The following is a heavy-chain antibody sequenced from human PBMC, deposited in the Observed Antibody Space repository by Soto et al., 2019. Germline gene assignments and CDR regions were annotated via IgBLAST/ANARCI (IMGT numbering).Heavy chain of an antibody. V-gene: IGHV1-2*02. J-gene: IGHJ6*02. D-gene: IGHD6-13*01. Sequence: ASVKVSCKASGYTFTGYYMHWVRQAPGQGLEWTGWINPNSGGTNYAQKFQGRVTMTRDTSISTAYMELSRLRSDDTAVYYCAREEIAAAGTGKYYGMDVWGQGTTVTV. CDR1: GYTFTGYY. CDR2: INPNSGGT. CDR3: AREEIAAAGTGKYYGMDV.